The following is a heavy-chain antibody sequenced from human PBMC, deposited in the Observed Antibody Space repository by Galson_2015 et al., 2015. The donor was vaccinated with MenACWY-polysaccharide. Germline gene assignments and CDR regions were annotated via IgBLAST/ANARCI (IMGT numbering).Heavy chain of an antibody. Sequence: SLRLSCAASGFTFNTHWMHWVRQAPGKGLMWVSRINRDGSNTDYADSVKGRFTISRDNAKNTLFLQMNSLRAEDTAVYYCARGITSSNWGQGTLVPSPQ. CDR1: GFTFNTHW. J-gene: IGHJ4*02. D-gene: IGHD6-6*01. CDR3: ARGITSSN. V-gene: IGHV3-74*01. CDR2: INRDGSNT.